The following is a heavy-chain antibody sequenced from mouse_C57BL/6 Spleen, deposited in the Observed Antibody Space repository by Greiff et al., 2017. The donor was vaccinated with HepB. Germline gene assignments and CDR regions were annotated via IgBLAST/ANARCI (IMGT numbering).Heavy chain of an antibody. CDR3: ARSRVLLRYFDV. Sequence: QVQLQQPGAELVMPGASVKLSCKASGYTFTSYWMHWVKQRPGQGLEWIGEIDPSDSYTNYNQKFKGKSTLTVDKSSSTAYMQLSSLTSEDSAVYYCARSRVLLRYFDVWGTGTTVTVSS. CDR1: GYTFTSYW. V-gene: IGHV1-69*01. CDR2: IDPSDSYT. D-gene: IGHD1-1*01. J-gene: IGHJ1*03.